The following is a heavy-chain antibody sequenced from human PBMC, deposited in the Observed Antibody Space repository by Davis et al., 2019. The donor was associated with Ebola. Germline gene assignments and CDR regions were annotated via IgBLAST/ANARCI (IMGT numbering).Heavy chain of an antibody. Sequence: GESLKISCAASGFTFSSYAMSWVRQAPGKGLEWVSGISYNGGNTYYVDSVKGRFTISRDNSKSTLYLQMNSLRAEDTAVYYCARSLNAGGVETYYFHYWGQGTLVTVSS. V-gene: IGHV3-23*01. CDR1: GFTFSSYA. CDR3: ARSLNAGGVETYYFHY. J-gene: IGHJ4*02. CDR2: ISYNGGNT. D-gene: IGHD3-3*01.